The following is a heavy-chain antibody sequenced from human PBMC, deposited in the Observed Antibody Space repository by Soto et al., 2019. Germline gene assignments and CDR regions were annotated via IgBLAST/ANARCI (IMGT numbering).Heavy chain of an antibody. CDR3: ARSLPGTYGAFDL. J-gene: IGHJ3*01. D-gene: IGHD1-7*01. CDR1: EFTFSSYW. CDR2: ISVDGSST. V-gene: IGHV3-74*01. Sequence: PGGSLRLSCGASEFTFSSYWMHWVRQSPGKGLVWVSRISVDGSSTNYADSVKGRFTISRDNAKNTVYLQIDSLRAEDTAVYYCARSLPGTYGAFDLWGQGTVVTVSS.